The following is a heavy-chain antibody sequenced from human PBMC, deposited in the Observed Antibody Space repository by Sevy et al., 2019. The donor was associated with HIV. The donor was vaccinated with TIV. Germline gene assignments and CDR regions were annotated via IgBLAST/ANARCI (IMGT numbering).Heavy chain of an antibody. V-gene: IGHV3-30-3*01. CDR3: ARDAGYCSGGTCHQDGYFQH. Sequence: GGSLRLSCAASEVTFSSYAMHWVRQAPGKGLEWVAVISSDGSNKYYADSVKGRFTISRDNSKSTLYLDMNSLRPEDTAVYYCARDAGYCSGGTCHQDGYFQHWGQGTLVTVSS. D-gene: IGHD2-15*01. J-gene: IGHJ1*01. CDR2: ISSDGSNK. CDR1: EVTFSSYA.